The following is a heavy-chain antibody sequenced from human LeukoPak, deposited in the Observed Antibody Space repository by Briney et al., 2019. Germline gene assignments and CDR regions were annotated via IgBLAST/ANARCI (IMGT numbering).Heavy chain of an antibody. CDR1: GFTFSSYS. V-gene: IGHV3-23*01. Sequence: GGSLRLSCAASGFTFSSYSMNWVRQAPGKGLEWVSAISGSGGSTYYADSVKGRFTISRDNSKNTLYLQMNSLRAEDTAVYYCAKRQSPKSYYYYYYMDVWGKGTTVTVSS. J-gene: IGHJ6*03. CDR3: AKRQSPKSYYYYYYMDV. CDR2: ISGSGGST.